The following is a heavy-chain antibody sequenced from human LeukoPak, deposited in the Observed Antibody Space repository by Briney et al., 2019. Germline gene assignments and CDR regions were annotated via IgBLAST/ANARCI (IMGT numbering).Heavy chain of an antibody. CDR2: ITGSGAGT. CDR1: TFAFSTYA. D-gene: IGHD4-17*01. CDR3: TKDPNGDYVGAFDF. J-gene: IGHJ3*01. Sequence: GGSLRLSCAASTFAFSTYAMTWVRQAPGKGLEWVSSITGSGAGTSYADSVKGRFTISRDNSKSTLFLQMNSLRAEDTAVYYCTKDPNGDYVGAFDFWGQGTMVTVSS. V-gene: IGHV3-23*01.